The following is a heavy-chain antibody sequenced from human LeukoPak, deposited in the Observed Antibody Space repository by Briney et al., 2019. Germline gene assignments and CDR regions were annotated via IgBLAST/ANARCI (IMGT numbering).Heavy chain of an antibody. J-gene: IGHJ4*02. CDR2: ITHNGGST. D-gene: IGHD3-9*01. Sequence: GGSLRLSCAASGFTFNAYPWNWVRQPPGKGLEWISYITHNGGSTYYPALVKGRFTISRDNAKNSLYLQMNRLSAEDQAVYYCVKDHDWALDFWGQGTLVTVSS. CDR3: VKDHDWALDF. V-gene: IGHV3-48*01. CDR1: GFTFNAYP.